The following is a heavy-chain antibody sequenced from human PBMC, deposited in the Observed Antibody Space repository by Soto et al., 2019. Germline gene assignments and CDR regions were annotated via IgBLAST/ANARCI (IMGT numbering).Heavy chain of an antibody. J-gene: IGHJ3*01. V-gene: IGHV4-39*01. CDR2: IYYSGST. Sequence: SETLSVTCIVSSDSLISYSSFWVWIRQPPGKGLEWIGSIYYSGSTFYNPSLKSRVTISVDTSRKQFSLKLKSVTAADTAVYFCARRQSGGPSAFDLWGQGTMVTVSS. CDR3: ARRQSGGPSAFDL. D-gene: IGHD2-15*01. CDR1: SDSLISYSSF.